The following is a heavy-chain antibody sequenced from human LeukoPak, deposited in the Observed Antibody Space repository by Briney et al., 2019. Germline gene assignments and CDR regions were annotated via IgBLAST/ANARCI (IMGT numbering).Heavy chain of an antibody. CDR2: ISAYNGYT. Sequence: ASVKVSCKASGYTFTSYGISWVRQAPGQGLEWMRWISAYNGYTNYAQKLQGRVTMTTDTSTSTAYMELRSLRSDDTAVYYCARDRTTVVTPDFDYWGQGTLVTVSS. CDR3: ARDRTTVVTPDFDY. CDR1: GYTFTSYG. V-gene: IGHV1-18*01. D-gene: IGHD4-23*01. J-gene: IGHJ4*02.